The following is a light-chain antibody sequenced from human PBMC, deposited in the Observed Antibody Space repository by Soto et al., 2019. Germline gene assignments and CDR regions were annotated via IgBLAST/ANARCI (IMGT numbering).Light chain of an antibody. J-gene: IGKJ4*01. V-gene: IGKV1-39*01. CDR1: QSISSY. Sequence: DIQMTQSPSSLSASIGDRVTITCRASQSISSYLNWYQQKPGKAPKFMIYSASSLQSGVPSRFSGSGSGTDFTLTITSLQPEDFAIYYCQQSYTIPLTFGGGTKVDVK. CDR3: QQSYTIPLT. CDR2: SAS.